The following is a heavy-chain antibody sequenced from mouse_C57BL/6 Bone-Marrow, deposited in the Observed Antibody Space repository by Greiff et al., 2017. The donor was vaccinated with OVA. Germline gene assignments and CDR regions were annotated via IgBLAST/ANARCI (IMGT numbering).Heavy chain of an antibody. J-gene: IGHJ3*01. D-gene: IGHD1-1*01. V-gene: IGHV1-5*01. CDR3: TRSYGSSPWFAY. CDR1: GYTFTSYW. CDR2: IYPGNSDT. Sequence: EVQLQQSGTVLARPGASVKMSCKTSGYTFTSYWMHWVKQRPGQGLEWIGAIYPGNSDTSYNQKFKGKAKLTAVTSASTAYMELSSLTNEDSAVYYCTRSYGSSPWFAYWGQGTLVTVYA.